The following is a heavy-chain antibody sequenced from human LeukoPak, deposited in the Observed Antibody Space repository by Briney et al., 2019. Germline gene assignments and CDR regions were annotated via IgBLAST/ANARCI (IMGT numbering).Heavy chain of an antibody. CDR3: AELGITMIGGV. D-gene: IGHD3-10*02. CDR2: ISSSGSTR. Sequence: GGSLRLSCAASGFTFSSYEINWVRQAPGKGLEWVSYISSSGSTRYYADSVKGRFTISRDNAENSLYLQMNSLRAEDTAVYYCAELGITMIGGVWGKGTTVTISS. J-gene: IGHJ6*04. V-gene: IGHV3-48*03. CDR1: GFTFSSYE.